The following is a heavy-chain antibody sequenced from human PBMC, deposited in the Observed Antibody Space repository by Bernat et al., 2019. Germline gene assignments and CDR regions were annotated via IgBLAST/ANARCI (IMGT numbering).Heavy chain of an antibody. Sequence: VQLVESGGGLVKPGRSLRLSCAASGFTFSSYGMHWVRQAPGKGLEWVAVIWYDGSNKYYADSVKGRFTISRDNSKNTLYLQMNSLRAEDTAVYYCARDPRDGYNYYFDYWGQGTLVTVSS. D-gene: IGHD5-12*01. V-gene: IGHV3-33*01. J-gene: IGHJ4*02. CDR2: IWYDGSNK. CDR1: GFTFSSYG. CDR3: ARDPRDGYNYYFDY.